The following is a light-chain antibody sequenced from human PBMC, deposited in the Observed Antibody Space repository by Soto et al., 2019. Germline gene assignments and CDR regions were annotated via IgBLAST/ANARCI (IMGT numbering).Light chain of an antibody. CDR1: QSIGLA. CDR2: DAS. Sequence: EIVLTQSPATLSLSPGERATLSCRASQSIGLAIAWDQHKPGQAPRLLIFDASQTATGIPARFRGCEPATDFSLSISRLEPEDFAVYYCQQRTHRPPWTVGQGTKVDIK. V-gene: IGKV3-11*01. J-gene: IGKJ1*01. CDR3: QQRTHRPPWT.